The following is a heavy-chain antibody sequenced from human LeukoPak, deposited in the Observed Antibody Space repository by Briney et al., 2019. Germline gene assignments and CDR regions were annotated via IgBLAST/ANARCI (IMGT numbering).Heavy chain of an antibody. CDR1: GYTFTNYG. Sequence: ASVKVSCKASGYTFTNYGISWVRQAPGQGLEWVGWISPYNGNTNYAQKLQGRVTVTTDTSTSTAYMELRSLRSDDTAVYYCTRTVLDCKNGVCYDYWGQGTLVTVSS. D-gene: IGHD2-8*01. J-gene: IGHJ4*02. CDR3: TRTVLDCKNGVCYDY. V-gene: IGHV1-18*01. CDR2: ISPYNGNT.